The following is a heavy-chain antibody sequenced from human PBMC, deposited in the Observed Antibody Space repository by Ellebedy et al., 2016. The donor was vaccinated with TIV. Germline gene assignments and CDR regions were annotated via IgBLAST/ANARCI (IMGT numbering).Heavy chain of an antibody. CDR1: GYTFTSYG. CDR2: ISAYNGNT. V-gene: IGHV1-18*04. J-gene: IGHJ4*02. CDR3: ARWALGYGSGSY. Sequence: ASVKVSCXASGYTFTSYGISWVRQAPGQGLEWMGWISAYNGNTNYAQKLQGRVTMTTDTSTSTAYMELRSLRSDDTAVYYCARWALGYGSGSYWGQGTLVTVSS. D-gene: IGHD3-10*01.